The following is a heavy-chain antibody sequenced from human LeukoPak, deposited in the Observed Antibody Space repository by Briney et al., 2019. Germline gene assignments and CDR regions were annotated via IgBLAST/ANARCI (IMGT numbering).Heavy chain of an antibody. CDR2: INPTIGGT. D-gene: IGHD3-3*01. Sequence: ASVKLSCKASGYTFTGYYMHWVRLAPGQGLEWMGWINPTIGGTNVAQKFQGRVTMTKDTSISTAYMELSRLRSDDTAVYYCARAPGSNPIYYFDYWGQGTLVTVST. J-gene: IGHJ4*02. CDR1: GYTFTGYY. V-gene: IGHV1-2*02. CDR3: ARAPGSNPIYYFDY.